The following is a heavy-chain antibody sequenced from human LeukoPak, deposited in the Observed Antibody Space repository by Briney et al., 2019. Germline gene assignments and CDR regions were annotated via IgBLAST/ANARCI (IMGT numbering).Heavy chain of an antibody. D-gene: IGHD3-10*01. CDR1: GFTFSSYG. V-gene: IGHV3-30*18. J-gene: IGHJ3*02. Sequence: GGSLRLSCAASGFTFSSYGMHWVRQAPGKGLEWVAVISYDGSNKYYADSVKGRFTISRDNSKNTLYLQMNSLRAEDTAVYYCAKDRGYGSGRGAFDIWGQGTMVTVSS. CDR3: AKDRGYGSGRGAFDI. CDR2: ISYDGSNK.